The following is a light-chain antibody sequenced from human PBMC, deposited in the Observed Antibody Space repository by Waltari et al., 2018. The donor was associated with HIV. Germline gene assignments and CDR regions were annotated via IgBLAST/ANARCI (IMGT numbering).Light chain of an antibody. CDR1: EFPAHY. J-gene: IGLJ3*02. CDR2: KDN. Sequence: LTQPPSVSLSPAQTAKNMFTGAEFPAHYSHWYQQRPGQAPVLVIYKDNKRPSGIPERFSGSRSGTTATLTISGVLEEDEADYYCQSADSSDTLGVFGGGTKLTVL. CDR3: QSADSSDTLGV. V-gene: IGLV3-25*03.